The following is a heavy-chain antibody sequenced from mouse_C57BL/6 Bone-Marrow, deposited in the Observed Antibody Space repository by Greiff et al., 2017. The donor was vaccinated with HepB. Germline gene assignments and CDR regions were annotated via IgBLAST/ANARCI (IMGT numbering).Heavy chain of an antibody. J-gene: IGHJ2*01. CDR2: IWSGGSP. Sequence: QVQLQQSGPGLVQPSQSLSITCTVSGFSLTNYGVHWVRQSPGKGLEWLGAIWSGGSPDYNAAFISRLSISKDNSESQVFFKMNSLQADVTAIYYCARMAYYSNSNYFDNWGQGTTLTVSS. CDR3: ARMAYYSNSNYFDN. D-gene: IGHD2-5*01. CDR1: GFSLTNYG. V-gene: IGHV2-2*01.